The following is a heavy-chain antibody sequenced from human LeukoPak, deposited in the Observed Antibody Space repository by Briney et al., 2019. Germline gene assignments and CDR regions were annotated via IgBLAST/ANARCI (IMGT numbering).Heavy chain of an antibody. CDR3: ARRVYGTFDY. CDR2: IYYSGST. CDR1: GGSISSSSSY. Sequence: PSETLSLTCTVSGGSISSSSSYWGWIRQPPGKGLEWIGSIYYSGSTYYNPSLKSRVTISVDTSKNQFSLKLSSVTAADTAVYYRARRVYGTFDYWGQGTLVTVSS. V-gene: IGHV4-39*01. D-gene: IGHD5/OR15-5a*01. J-gene: IGHJ4*02.